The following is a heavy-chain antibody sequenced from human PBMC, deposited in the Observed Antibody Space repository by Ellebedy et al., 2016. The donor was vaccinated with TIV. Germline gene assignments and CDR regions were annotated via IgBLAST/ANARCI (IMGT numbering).Heavy chain of an antibody. J-gene: IGHJ6*03. Sequence: GESLKISXGASGFNFSGSAMHWVRQASGKGLEWVGRIRSRGNGYATIYGASVKGRFTFSRDDLKNTAYLQMNSLKTEDTAVYYCTATANHGYLDVWGKGATVTVS. CDR2: IRSRGNGYAT. CDR3: TATANHGYLDV. V-gene: IGHV3-73*01. CDR1: GFNFSGSA.